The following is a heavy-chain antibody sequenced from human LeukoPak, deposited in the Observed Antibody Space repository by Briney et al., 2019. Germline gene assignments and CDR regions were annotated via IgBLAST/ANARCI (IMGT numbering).Heavy chain of an antibody. J-gene: IGHJ4*02. V-gene: IGHV1-8*01. Sequence: RASVKVSCKASGYTFTSYDINWVRQATGQGLEWMGWMNPNSGNTGYAKKFQGRVAMTRNTSISTAYMELSSLRSEDTAVYYCARWGGYDLNLDYWGQGTLVTVSS. CDR2: MNPNSGNT. CDR1: GYTFTSYD. D-gene: IGHD5-12*01. CDR3: ARWGGYDLNLDY.